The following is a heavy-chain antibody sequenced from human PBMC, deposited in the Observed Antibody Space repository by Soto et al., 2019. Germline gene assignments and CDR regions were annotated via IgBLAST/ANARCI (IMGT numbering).Heavy chain of an antibody. CDR1: GDSVSSNSAA. Sequence: PSQTLSLTCAISGDSVSSNSAAWNWIRQSPSRGLEWLGRTYYRSKWYNDYAVSVKSRITINPDTSKNQFSLQLNSVTPEDTAVYYCARDIFCGRDSCYSFTFDIWGQGTMVTVSS. V-gene: IGHV6-1*01. CDR3: ARDIFCGRDSCYSFTFDI. J-gene: IGHJ3*02. CDR2: TYYRSKWYN. D-gene: IGHD2-15*01.